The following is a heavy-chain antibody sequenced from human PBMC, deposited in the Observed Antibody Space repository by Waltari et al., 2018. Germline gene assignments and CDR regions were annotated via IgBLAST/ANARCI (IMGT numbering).Heavy chain of an antibody. D-gene: IGHD3-22*01. CDR1: GGSFSGYY. CDR3: ARGQRGPLLVASSGRGYYFDY. J-gene: IGHJ4*02. V-gene: IGHV4-34*01. Sequence: QVQLQQWGAGLLKPSETLSLTCAVYGGSFSGYYWSWIRQPPGKGREWIGEINHSGSTNYNPSLKSRVTISVDTSKNQFSLKLSSVTAADTAVYYCARGQRGPLLVASSGRGYYFDYWGQGTLVTVSS. CDR2: INHSGST.